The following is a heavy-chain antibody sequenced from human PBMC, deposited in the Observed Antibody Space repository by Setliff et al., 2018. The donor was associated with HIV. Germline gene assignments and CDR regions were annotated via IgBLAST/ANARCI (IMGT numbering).Heavy chain of an antibody. Sequence: SETLSLTCTVSGGSISSSSYYWGWIRQPPGKGLEWIGSIYYSGSTYYNPSLKSRVTISVDTSKNQFSLKLSSVTAADTAVYYCARDMMYHYDRSGSFGWFGPWGQGTLVTVSS. CDR2: IYYSGST. CDR3: ARDMMYHYDRSGSFGWFGP. CDR1: GGSISSSSYY. J-gene: IGHJ5*02. D-gene: IGHD3-22*01. V-gene: IGHV4-39*02.